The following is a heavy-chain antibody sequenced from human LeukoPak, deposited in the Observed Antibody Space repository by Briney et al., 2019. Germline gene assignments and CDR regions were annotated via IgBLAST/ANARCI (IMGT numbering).Heavy chain of an antibody. J-gene: IGHJ3*02. V-gene: IGHV4-4*07. CDR3: ARQYGSGSYIAFDI. Sequence: SETLSLTCTVSGGSISSYYWSWIRQPAGKGLEWIGRIYTSGSTNYNPSLKSRVTMSVDTSKNQFSLKLSSVTAADTAAYYCARQYGSGSYIAFDIWGQGTMVTVSS. D-gene: IGHD3-10*01. CDR2: IYTSGST. CDR1: GGSISSYY.